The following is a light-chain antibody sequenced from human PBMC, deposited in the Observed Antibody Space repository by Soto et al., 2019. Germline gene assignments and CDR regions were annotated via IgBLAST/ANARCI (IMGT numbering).Light chain of an antibody. CDR2: RNN. CDR3: ATWDDSLTGFYV. Sequence: SVLTQPASASGTPGQGGTISCSGRTSNIGSNYVYWYQQLPGTAPKLLIYRNNQRPSGVPDRFSGSKSGTSASLAISGLRSDDEADYFCATWDDSLTGFYVFGTGPKVTVL. V-gene: IGLV1-47*01. J-gene: IGLJ1*01. CDR1: TSNIGSNY.